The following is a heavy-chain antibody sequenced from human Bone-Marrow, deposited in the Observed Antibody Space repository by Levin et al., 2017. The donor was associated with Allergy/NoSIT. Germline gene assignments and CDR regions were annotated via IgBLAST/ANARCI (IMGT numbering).Heavy chain of an antibody. V-gene: IGHV3-30*04. CDR1: GFTFSNYA. J-gene: IGHJ4*02. D-gene: IGHD3-10*01. CDR2: ISNDGINK. CDR3: ARDSWGHHYDSGSVD. Sequence: GESLKISCAASGFTFSNYALHWVRQAPGKGLEWVGVISNDGINKYYADSVKGRFTMSRDNSKNRLYLEVNSLRAEDTAVYYCARDSWGHHYDSGSVDWGQGTLVTVSS.